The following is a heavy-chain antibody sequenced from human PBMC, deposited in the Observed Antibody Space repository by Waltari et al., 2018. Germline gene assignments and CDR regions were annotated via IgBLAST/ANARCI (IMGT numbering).Heavy chain of an antibody. CDR2: INPSGGST. CDR3: ARGMGIVGATFPFDY. D-gene: IGHD1-26*01. CDR1: GYTFTSYY. J-gene: IGHJ4*02. Sequence: QVQLVQSGAEVKKPGASVKVSCKASGYTFTSYYMHWVRQAPGQGLEWMGIINPSGGSTSYAQKFQGRVTMTRDTSTSTVYMELSSLRSEDTAVYYCARGMGIVGATFPFDYWGQGTLVTVSS. V-gene: IGHV1-46*01.